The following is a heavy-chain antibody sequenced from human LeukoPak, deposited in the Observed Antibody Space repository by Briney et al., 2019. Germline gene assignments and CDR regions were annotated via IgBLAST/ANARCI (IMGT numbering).Heavy chain of an antibody. Sequence: PSETLSLTCGVYGGSFSGYYWSWIRQSPGKGLEWIGEINHGGSTNYNPSLKSRVTISVDTSKSQSSLKLSSVTAADTALYDCAALGVRFPWGQGTLVTVSS. J-gene: IGHJ5*02. CDR2: INHGGST. CDR1: GGSFSGYY. CDR3: AALGVRFP. D-gene: IGHD3-16*01. V-gene: IGHV4-34*01.